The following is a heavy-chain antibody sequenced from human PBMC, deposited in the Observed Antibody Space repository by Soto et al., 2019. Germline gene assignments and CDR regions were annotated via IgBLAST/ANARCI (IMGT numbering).Heavy chain of an antibody. V-gene: IGHV1-18*01. D-gene: IGHD3-3*01. CDR3: ARIRDPYYDFWSGYALDY. CDR1: GYTFTSYG. CDR2: ISAYNGNT. Sequence: ASVKVSCKASGYTFTSYGISWVRQAPGQGLEWMGWISAYNGNTNYAQKLQGRVTMTTDTSTSTAYMELRSLRSDDTAVYYCARIRDPYYDFWSGYALDYWGQGTQVTASS. J-gene: IGHJ4*02.